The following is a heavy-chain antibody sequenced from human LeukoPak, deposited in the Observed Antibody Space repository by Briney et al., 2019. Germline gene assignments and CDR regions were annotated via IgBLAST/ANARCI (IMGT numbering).Heavy chain of an antibody. CDR2: VNSDGSST. D-gene: IGHD3-3*01. CDR1: GFTFSNYW. CDR3: ARGDYDFWSGYHKNYYYYMDV. V-gene: IGHV3-74*01. J-gene: IGHJ6*03. Sequence: GGSLRLSCAASGFTFSNYWMHWVRQAPGKGLVWVSRVNSDGSSTSYADSVKGRFTISRDNAKNTLYLQMNSLRAEDTAVYYCARGDYDFWSGYHKNYYYYMDVWGKGTTVTVSS.